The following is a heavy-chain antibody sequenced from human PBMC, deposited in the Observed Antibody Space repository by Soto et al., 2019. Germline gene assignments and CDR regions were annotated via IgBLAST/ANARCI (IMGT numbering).Heavy chain of an antibody. CDR2: ISAYNGNT. D-gene: IGHD2-2*01. Sequence: ASVKVSCKASGYTFTSYGISWGRQAPGQGLEWMGWISAYNGNTNYAQKLQGRVTMTTDTSTSTADMELRSLRSDYRAVYYCARGGMVVPATWTGNWFDPWGQGTLVTVSS. CDR1: GYTFTSYG. V-gene: IGHV1-18*01. J-gene: IGHJ5*02. CDR3: ARGGMVVPATWTGNWFDP.